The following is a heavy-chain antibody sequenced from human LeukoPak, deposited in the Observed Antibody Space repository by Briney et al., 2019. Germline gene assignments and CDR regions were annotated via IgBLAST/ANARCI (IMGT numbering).Heavy chain of an antibody. Sequence: SQTLSLTCTVSGGSISSGSYYWSWIRQPAGKGLEWIGRIYTSGSTNYNPSLKSRVTISVDTSKNQFSLKLSSVTAADTAVYYCARVSSVVVTSTWDWLDPWGQGTLVTVSS. CDR2: IYTSGST. CDR1: GGSISSGSYY. J-gene: IGHJ5*02. CDR3: ARVSSVVVTSTWDWLDP. D-gene: IGHD2-21*01. V-gene: IGHV4-61*02.